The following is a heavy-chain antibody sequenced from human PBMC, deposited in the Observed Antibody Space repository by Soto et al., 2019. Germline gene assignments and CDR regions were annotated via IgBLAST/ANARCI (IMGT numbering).Heavy chain of an antibody. Sequence: ASVKVSCKASGYTFTSYAMHWVRQAPGQRLEWMGWINAGNGNTKYSQKFQGRVTITRDTSASTAYMELSSLRSEDTAVYYCARSIVVGTALDYWGRGTLDTVSA. J-gene: IGHJ4*02. CDR2: INAGNGNT. D-gene: IGHD2-21*02. CDR3: ARSIVVGTALDY. CDR1: GYTFTSYA. V-gene: IGHV1-3*01.